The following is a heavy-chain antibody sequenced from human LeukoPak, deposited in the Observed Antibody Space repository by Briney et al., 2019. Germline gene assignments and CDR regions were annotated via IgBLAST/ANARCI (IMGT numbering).Heavy chain of an antibody. J-gene: IGHJ4*02. D-gene: IGHD6-13*01. Sequence: QAGGSLRLSCAASGFTVSSNYMSWVRQAPGKGLEWVSVIYSGGSTYYADSVKGRFTISRDNSKNTLYLQMNSLRVEDTAVYFCARGAATGPTLGLDYWGQGTLVTVSS. CDR2: IYSGGST. V-gene: IGHV3-53*01. CDR3: ARGAATGPTLGLDY. CDR1: GFTVSSNY.